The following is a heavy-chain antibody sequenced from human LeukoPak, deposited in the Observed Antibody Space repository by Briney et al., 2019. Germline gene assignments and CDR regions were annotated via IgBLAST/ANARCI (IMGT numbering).Heavy chain of an antibody. V-gene: IGHV1-3*01. J-gene: IGHJ4*02. Sequence: GASVEVSCKASGYTFTSYAMHWVRQAPGQRLEWMGWINAGNGNTKYSQKFQGRVTITRDTSASTAYMELSSLRSEDTAVYYCARGYSGYDYFDYWGQGTLVTVSS. CDR1: GYTFTSYA. D-gene: IGHD5-12*01. CDR3: ARGYSGYDYFDY. CDR2: INAGNGNT.